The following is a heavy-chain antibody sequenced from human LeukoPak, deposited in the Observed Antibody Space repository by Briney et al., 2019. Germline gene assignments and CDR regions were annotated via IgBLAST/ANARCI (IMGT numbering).Heavy chain of an antibody. D-gene: IGHD3-9*01. CDR1: GGSISSYY. J-gene: IGHJ6*03. CDR3: ARSGQTDILTGWYYYYYYMDV. CDR2: IYYSGST. Sequence: PSETLSLTCTVSGGSISSYYWSWIRQPPGKGLEWIGYIYYSGSTNYNPSLKSRVTISVDTSKNQFSLKLSSVTAADTAVYYCARSGQTDILTGWYYYYYYMDVWGKGTTVTVSS. V-gene: IGHV4-59*01.